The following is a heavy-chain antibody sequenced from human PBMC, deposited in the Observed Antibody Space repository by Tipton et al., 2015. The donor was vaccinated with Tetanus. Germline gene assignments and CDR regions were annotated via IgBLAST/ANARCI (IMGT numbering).Heavy chain of an antibody. CDR3: ARYYVGYCSGGSCYKGPMGLGYYDSSGFRSDNWYFDL. Sequence: SLRLSCAASGFTFSDHYMDWVRQAPGKGLEWVGRTRNKANSYTTGYAASVTGRFTISRDDSKNSLYLQMNSLKTEDTAVYYCARYYVGYCSGGSCYKGPMGLGYYDSSGFRSDNWYFDLWGRGTLVTVSS. CDR1: GFTFSDHY. J-gene: IGHJ2*01. CDR2: TRNKANSYTT. D-gene: IGHD2-15*01. V-gene: IGHV3-72*01.